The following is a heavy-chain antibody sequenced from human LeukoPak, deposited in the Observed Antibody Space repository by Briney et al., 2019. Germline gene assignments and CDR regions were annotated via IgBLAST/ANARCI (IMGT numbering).Heavy chain of an antibody. CDR2: IFPGDSDT. CDR3: AGRSNWYYNFDY. D-gene: IGHD1-7*01. V-gene: IGHV5-51*01. CDR1: EYSFTTYW. Sequence: GESLKISCKGSEYSFTTYWIGWVRQMPGKGLEWMGIIFPGDSDTRYSPSFQGQVTISVDKSISTAYLQWSSLKASDTAIYYCAGRSNWYYNFDYWGQGTLVTVTP. J-gene: IGHJ4*02.